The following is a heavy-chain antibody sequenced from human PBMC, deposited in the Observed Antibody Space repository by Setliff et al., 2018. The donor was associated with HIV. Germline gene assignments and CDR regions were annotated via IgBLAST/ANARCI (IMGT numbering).Heavy chain of an antibody. CDR3: ARVSRLHPFDP. CDR1: GGSISSYY. Sequence: SETLSLTCTVSGGSISSYYWSWIRQPPGKGLEWVGLIYYTGIPTYNPSLSSRVTISVDTSKNQFSLKLTSVTAADTAFYYCARVSRLHPFDPWGQGVLVTVSS. J-gene: IGHJ5*02. D-gene: IGHD2-15*01. CDR2: IYYTGIP. V-gene: IGHV4-59*01.